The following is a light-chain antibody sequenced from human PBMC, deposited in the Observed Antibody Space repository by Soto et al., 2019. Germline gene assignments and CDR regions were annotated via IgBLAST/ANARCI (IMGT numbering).Light chain of an antibody. V-gene: IGKV3-15*01. Sequence: EIVMTQSPATLSVSPGERATLSCRASESVRNCLAWYQQKPGRSPRLLIYGASNRATGLPARFSGSGSGTEFTLPISSLQSEDFSVFYYHQYNDWPRTFGQGTKLEFK. J-gene: IGKJ1*01. CDR1: ESVRNC. CDR3: HQYNDWPRT. CDR2: GAS.